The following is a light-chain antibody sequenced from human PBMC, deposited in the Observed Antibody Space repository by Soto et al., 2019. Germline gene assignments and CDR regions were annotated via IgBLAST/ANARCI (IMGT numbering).Light chain of an antibody. J-gene: IGKJ1*01. CDR2: DVS. CDR1: QGISRY. V-gene: IGKV1-9*01. CDR3: QQYDSFSVT. Sequence: DIQLTQSPSFLSASVGDRVTITCVASQGISRYLAWYQQKPGKAPKLLIYDVSALKRGVPPRFSGSGSGTEFTLTISSLQPEDFATYYCQQYDSFSVTFGQGTKVDI.